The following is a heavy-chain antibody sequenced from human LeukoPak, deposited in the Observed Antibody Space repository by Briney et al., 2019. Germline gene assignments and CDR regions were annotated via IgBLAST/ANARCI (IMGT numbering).Heavy chain of an antibody. V-gene: IGHV3-66*04. Sequence: GGSLRLSCAASGFTVTTHYMSWVRQAPGKGLEWVSIIYSGGSSYYSDSVKGRFTISRDTSTSTLYLHMNSLRAEDSAVYHCAAHSRGTRYFEYWGLGTLVTVSS. CDR3: AAHSRGTRYFEY. D-gene: IGHD1-1*01. CDR1: GFTVTTHY. J-gene: IGHJ4*02. CDR2: IYSGGSS.